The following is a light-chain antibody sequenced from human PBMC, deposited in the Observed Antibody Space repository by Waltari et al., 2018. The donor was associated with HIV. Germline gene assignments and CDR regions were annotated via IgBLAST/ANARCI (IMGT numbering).Light chain of an antibody. CDR3: MQGTHWPYT. CDR1: QSLVYRDGNTY. J-gene: IGKJ2*01. CDR2: KVS. V-gene: IGKV2-30*01. Sequence: DVVMTQSPLSLPVTLGQPASISCRSSQSLVYRDGNTYLIWFQQRPGQSPRRLIYKVSNRDSGVPVRFSGSGSGTDFTLKISRVEAEDVGVYYCMQGTHWPYTFGQGTKLKI.